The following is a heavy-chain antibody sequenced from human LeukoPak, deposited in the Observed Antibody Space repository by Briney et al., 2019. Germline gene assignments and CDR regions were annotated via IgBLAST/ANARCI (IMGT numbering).Heavy chain of an antibody. V-gene: IGHV1-8*01. J-gene: IGHJ6*02. D-gene: IGHD4/OR15-4a*01. CDR2: MNPNSGNT. CDR1: GYTFTSYD. Sequence: ASVKVSCKASGYTFTSYDINWVRQATGQGPEWMGWMNPNSGNTGYAQKFQGRVTMTRNTSISTAYMELSSLRSEDTAVYYCANFRGAIPDYYYYGMDVWGQGTTVTVSS. CDR3: ANFRGAIPDYYYYGMDV.